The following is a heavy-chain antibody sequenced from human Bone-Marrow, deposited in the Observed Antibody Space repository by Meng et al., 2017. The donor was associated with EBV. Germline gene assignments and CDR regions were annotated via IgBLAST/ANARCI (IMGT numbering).Heavy chain of an antibody. CDR2: INHSGST. Sequence: GHRPQGDEGLLNPSESLSLTCAVYGGSFSGYYWIWIRQPPGKVLEWIGEINHSGSTNYNPSLKSRVTISVDTSKNQFSLKLSSVTAADTAVYYCARVRSVATITLFDYWGQGTLVTVSS. V-gene: IGHV4-34*01. CDR3: ARVRSVATITLFDY. J-gene: IGHJ4*02. CDR1: GGSFSGYY. D-gene: IGHD5-24*01.